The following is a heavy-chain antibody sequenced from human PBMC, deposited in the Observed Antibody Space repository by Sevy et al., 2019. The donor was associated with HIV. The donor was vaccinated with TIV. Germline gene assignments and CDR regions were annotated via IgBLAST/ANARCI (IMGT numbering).Heavy chain of an antibody. CDR1: GYTFTDSG. Sequence: ASVKVSCKASGYTFTDSGVSWVRQAPGQGLEWMGWISAYNGNTNYPQKFQGRVTMTTDSSTNTAYMELRSLRSDDTGVYDCARAPVGYRGNWPTSHFDHWGQGTLVTVSS. D-gene: IGHD6-13*01. V-gene: IGHV1-18*04. CDR2: ISAYNGNT. CDR3: ARAPVGYRGNWPTSHFDH. J-gene: IGHJ4*02.